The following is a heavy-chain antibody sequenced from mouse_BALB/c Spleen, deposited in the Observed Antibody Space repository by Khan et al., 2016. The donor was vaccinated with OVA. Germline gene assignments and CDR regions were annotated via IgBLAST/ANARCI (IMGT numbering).Heavy chain of an antibody. D-gene: IGHD4-1*01. J-gene: IGHJ3*01. Sequence: VQLKQSGTVLARPGASVKMSCKASGYTFTSYWMHWVKQRPGQGLEWIGDIYPGNTDTNYNQKFKGKAKLTAVTSTSTAYMELSSLTNEDSAVYYCTRRNWDVAWFAYWGQGTQVTVAA. CDR3: TRRNWDVAWFAY. CDR2: IYPGNTDT. CDR1: GYTFTSYW. V-gene: IGHV1-5*01.